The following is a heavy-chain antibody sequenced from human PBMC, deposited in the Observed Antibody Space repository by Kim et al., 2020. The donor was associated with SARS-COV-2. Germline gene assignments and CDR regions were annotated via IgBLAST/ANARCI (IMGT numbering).Heavy chain of an antibody. J-gene: IGHJ5*02. D-gene: IGHD3-3*01. CDR1: GYTFTSYA. V-gene: IGHV7-4-1*02. Sequence: ASVKVSCKASGYTFTSYAMNWVRQAPGQGLEWMGWINTNTGNPTYAQGFTGRFVFSLDTSVSTAYLQISSLKAEDTAVYYCGYDFIGNWFDPWGQGTLVTVSS. CDR2: INTNTGNP. CDR3: GYDFIGNWFDP.